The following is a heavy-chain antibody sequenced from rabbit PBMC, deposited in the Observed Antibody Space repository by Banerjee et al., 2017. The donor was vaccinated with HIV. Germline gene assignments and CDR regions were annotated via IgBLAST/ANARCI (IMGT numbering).Heavy chain of an antibody. Sequence: QEQLVESGGGLVQPGGSLKLSCKASGFDFSSYYYMCWVRQAPGKGLELIACIYTTSGSTWYASWVNGRFTISKTSSTTVTLQVTSLTAADTATYFCARGGGVGGDGYNLWGPGTLVTVS. V-gene: IGHV1S45*01. CDR1: GFDFSSYYY. CDR3: ARGGGVGGDGYNL. J-gene: IGHJ4*01. D-gene: IGHD2-1*01. CDR2: IYTTSGST.